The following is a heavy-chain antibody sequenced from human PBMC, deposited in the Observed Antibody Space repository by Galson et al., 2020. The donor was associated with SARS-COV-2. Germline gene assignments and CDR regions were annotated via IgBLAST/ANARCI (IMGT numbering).Heavy chain of an antibody. V-gene: IGHV3-23*01. J-gene: IGHJ6*04. D-gene: IGHD3-3*01. CDR1: EFTFNTNC. CDR2: IRRNGDKE. CDR3: VRGDGLRFLEWSGSYFFDVWDV. Sequence: GGSLRLSCAVSEFTFNTNCMDWVRQAPGKGLEWVAIIRRNGDKEYYADSVKGRLTISRDNPPNTVSLHMNNLRVDDTAVYYCVRGDGLRFLEWSGSYFFDVWDVWGKGARVTVSS.